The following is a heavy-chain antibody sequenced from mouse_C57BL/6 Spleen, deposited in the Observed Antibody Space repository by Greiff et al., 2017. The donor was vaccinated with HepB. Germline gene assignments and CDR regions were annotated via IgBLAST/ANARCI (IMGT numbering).Heavy chain of an antibody. CDR1: GYSITSGYY. CDR2: ISYDGSN. CDR3: ARDGVTTLAWFAY. D-gene: IGHD2-5*01. Sequence: EVKLMESGPGLVKPSQSLSLTCSVTGYSITSGYYWNWIRQFPGNKLEWMGYISYDGSNNYNPSLKNRISITRDTSKNQFFLKLNSVTTEDTATYYCARDGVTTLAWFAYWGQGTLVTVSA. V-gene: IGHV3-6*01. J-gene: IGHJ3*01.